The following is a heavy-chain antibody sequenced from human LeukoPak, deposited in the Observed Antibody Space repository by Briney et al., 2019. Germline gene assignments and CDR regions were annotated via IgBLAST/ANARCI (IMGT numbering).Heavy chain of an antibody. CDR2: INSDGTTT. D-gene: IGHD3-22*01. CDR1: GFTFTNYW. J-gene: IGHJ4*02. Sequence: GGSLRLSCAASGFTFTNYWMHWVRQIPGKGLVWVSRINSDGTTTTYADSVKGRFTISRDNAKNSLYLQMNSLRAEDTALYYCAKARYYYDSSGLLDYWGQGTLVTVSS. CDR3: AKARYYYDSSGLLDY. V-gene: IGHV3-74*03.